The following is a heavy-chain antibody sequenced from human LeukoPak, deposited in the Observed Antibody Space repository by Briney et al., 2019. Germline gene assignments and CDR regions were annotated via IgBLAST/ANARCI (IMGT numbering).Heavy chain of an antibody. V-gene: IGHV3-23*01. CDR2: ISGSGVNT. D-gene: IGHD6-19*01. J-gene: IGHJ4*02. CDR3: AKRGGESNGWGAFDY. CDR1: GFTFSSYA. Sequence: PGGSLRLSCAASGFTFSSYAMSWVRQAPGKGLEWVSAISGSGVNTFYADSVKGRFTISGDTSKNTLFLQMNSLRAEDTAVYYCAKRGGESNGWGAFDYWGQGTLVTVSS.